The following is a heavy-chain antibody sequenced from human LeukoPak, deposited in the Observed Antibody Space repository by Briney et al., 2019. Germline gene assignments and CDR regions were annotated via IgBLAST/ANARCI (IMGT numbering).Heavy chain of an antibody. Sequence: SETLSLTCTVSGGSISSSSYYWGWIRQPPGKGLEWIGSIYYSGSTYYNPSLKSRVTISMDKSKNQLSLKLNFVTAADTAVYYCARDRGGYTYSHDYWGQGTLVTVSS. V-gene: IGHV4-39*07. CDR1: GGSISSSSYY. J-gene: IGHJ4*02. CDR3: ARDRGGYTYSHDY. CDR2: IYYSGST. D-gene: IGHD5-18*01.